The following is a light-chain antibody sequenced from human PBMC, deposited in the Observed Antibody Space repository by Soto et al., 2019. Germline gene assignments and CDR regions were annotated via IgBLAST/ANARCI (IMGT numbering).Light chain of an antibody. V-gene: IGLV2-8*01. J-gene: IGLJ3*02. CDR3: SSHAGIINVV. CDR2: EVT. Sequence: QAVVTQPPSASGSPGQSVTISCTGTSSDVGGYNYVSWYQQHPGKAPKLMIYEVTKRPSGVPDRFSGPKSGNTASLTVSGLLAEDEADYYCSSHAGIINVVFGGGTKLTVL. CDR1: SSDVGGYNY.